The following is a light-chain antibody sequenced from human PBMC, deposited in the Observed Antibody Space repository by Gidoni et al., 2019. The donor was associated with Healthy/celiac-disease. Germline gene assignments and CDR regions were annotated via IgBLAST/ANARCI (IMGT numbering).Light chain of an antibody. CDR2: GAS. J-gene: IGKJ2*01. Sequence: ESVLTQSPGTLSLSPGDRATLSCRASQSVYSNYLAWYQQRPGQSPRLLIYGASNRATGIPERVSGSGSGTDFTLSISRLEPEDFGVYYCQQYGGSPAAYTFGQGTKLEIK. V-gene: IGKV3-20*01. CDR3: QQYGGSPAAYT. CDR1: QSVYSNY.